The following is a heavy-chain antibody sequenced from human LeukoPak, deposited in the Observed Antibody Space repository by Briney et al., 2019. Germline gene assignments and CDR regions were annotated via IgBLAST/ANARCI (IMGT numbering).Heavy chain of an antibody. CDR1: GFTFSSTW. CDR3: VRDRYYVPDY. V-gene: IGHV3-74*01. CDR2: IHSDGSST. D-gene: IGHD3-16*01. J-gene: IGHJ4*02. Sequence: GGSLRLSCAASGFTFSSTWTHWFRQAPGKGPVWVSRIHSDGSSTIYADSVKGRFTISRDNARNTLYLQMNSLRAEDTAVYYCVRDRYYVPDYWGQGTLVTVSS.